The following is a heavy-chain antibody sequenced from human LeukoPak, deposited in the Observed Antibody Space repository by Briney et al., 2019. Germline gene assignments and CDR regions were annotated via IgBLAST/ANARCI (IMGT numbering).Heavy chain of an antibody. D-gene: IGHD6-6*01. J-gene: IGHJ6*02. CDR1: GFTFSSYE. CDR3: ARTMSGYSTSSSTGRKEYYYYGMDV. V-gene: IGHV3-48*03. Sequence: HPGGSLRLSCAASGFTFSSYEMNWVGQAPGKGLEWVSWITSVSTIYYADSAKGRFTISRDNAKNSLYLQMNSLRAEDTAVYYCARTMSGYSTSSSTGRKEYYYYGMDVWGQGTTVTVSS. CDR2: ITSVSTI.